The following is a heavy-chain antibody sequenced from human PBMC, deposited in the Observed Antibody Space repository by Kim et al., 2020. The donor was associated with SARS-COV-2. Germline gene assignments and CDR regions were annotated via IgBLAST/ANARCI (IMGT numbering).Heavy chain of an antibody. D-gene: IGHD2-15*01. CDR3: AKERRKYCSGGSCHLEY. V-gene: IGHV3-33*06. J-gene: IGHJ4*02. Sequence: GRFTITRDNSKNPLYLQMNNLGAEDTAVYYCAKERRKYCSGGSCHLEYWGQGTLVTVSS.